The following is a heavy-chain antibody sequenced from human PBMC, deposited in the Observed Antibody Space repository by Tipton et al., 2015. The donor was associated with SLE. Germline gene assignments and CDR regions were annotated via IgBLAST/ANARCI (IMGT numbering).Heavy chain of an antibody. V-gene: IGHV4-39*07. Sequence: SLTCTVSGGSISSSSYYWGWIRQPPGKGLEWIGSIYYSGSTYYNPSLKSRVTISVDTSKNQFSLKLSSVTAADTAVYYCARHDSESPFDYWGQGTLVTVSS. J-gene: IGHJ4*02. CDR3: ARHDSESPFDY. D-gene: IGHD1-1*01. CDR1: GGSISSSSYY. CDR2: IYYSGST.